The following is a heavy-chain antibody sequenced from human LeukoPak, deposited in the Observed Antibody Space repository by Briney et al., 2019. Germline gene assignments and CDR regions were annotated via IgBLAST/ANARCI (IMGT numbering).Heavy chain of an antibody. Sequence: SETLSLTCTVSGGSISSYYWGWIRQPPGKGLEWIGEINHSGSTNYNPSLKSRVTMSVDTSKNQFSLKLSSVTAADTAVYYCARTTVTTRAYYYYYYMDVWGKGTTVTISS. V-gene: IGHV4-34*01. CDR3: ARTTVTTRAYYYYYYMDV. CDR2: INHSGST. CDR1: GGSISSYY. D-gene: IGHD4-17*01. J-gene: IGHJ6*03.